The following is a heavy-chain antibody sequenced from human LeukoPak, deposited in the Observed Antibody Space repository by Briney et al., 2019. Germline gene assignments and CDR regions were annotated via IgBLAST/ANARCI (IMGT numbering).Heavy chain of an antibody. V-gene: IGHV3-7*03. CDR2: INSDGSGG. J-gene: IGHJ3*01. Sequence: GGSLRLSCAASGFTFGSYWMSWVRQAPGKGLEWVASINSDGSGGYYADVVKGRFTISRDNAKNSLYLQINSLRAEDTAVYYCARSSYSSSSSVWGQGTMVTVSS. CDR1: GFTFGSYW. D-gene: IGHD6-6*01. CDR3: ARSSYSSSSSV.